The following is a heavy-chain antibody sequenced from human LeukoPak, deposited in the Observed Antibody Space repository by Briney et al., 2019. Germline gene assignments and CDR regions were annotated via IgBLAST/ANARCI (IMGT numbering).Heavy chain of an antibody. V-gene: IGHV3-23*01. Sequence: GGSLRLSCAASGFTFSTYAMSWVRQAPGKGLEWVSTISGSDGNTYYAESVKGRSTISRDNSKNTLYLQMNSLRAEDTAVYYCAREPPRFGELLVGYMDVWGKGTTVTVSS. CDR1: GFTFSTYA. CDR2: ISGSDGNT. CDR3: AREPPRFGELLVGYMDV. J-gene: IGHJ6*03. D-gene: IGHD3-10*01.